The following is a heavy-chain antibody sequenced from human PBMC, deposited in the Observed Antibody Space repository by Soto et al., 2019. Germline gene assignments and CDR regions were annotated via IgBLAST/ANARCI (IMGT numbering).Heavy chain of an antibody. CDR1: GGTFRTFG. J-gene: IGHJ4*02. V-gene: IGHV1-69*13. Sequence: SVKVSCKTSGGTFRTFGISWVRQAPGQGLEWMGGIIPFFGTAEYSQKFEDRITITADESTNTVYMDLRSLTSEDTAIYYCARTAPMDAGDKYYYDFWGQGALVTVSS. D-gene: IGHD3-16*01. CDR2: IIPFFGTA. CDR3: ARTAPMDAGDKYYYDF.